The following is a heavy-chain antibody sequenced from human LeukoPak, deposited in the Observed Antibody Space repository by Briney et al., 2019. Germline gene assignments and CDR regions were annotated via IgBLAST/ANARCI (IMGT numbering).Heavy chain of an antibody. D-gene: IGHD3-10*01. V-gene: IGHV3-11*04. CDR2: ISSSGSTI. J-gene: IGHJ4*02. Sequence: GGSLRLSCAASGFTFSDYYMSWIRQAPGKGLEWVSYISSSGSTIYYADSVKGRFTISRDNAKNSLYLQMNSLRAEDTAVYYCARDRHYYGSGSDYFDYWGQGTLVTVSS. CDR3: ARDRHYYGSGSDYFDY. CDR1: GFTFSDYY.